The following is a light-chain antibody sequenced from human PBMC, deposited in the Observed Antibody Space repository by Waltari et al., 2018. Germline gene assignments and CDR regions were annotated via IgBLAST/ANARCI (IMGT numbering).Light chain of an antibody. CDR1: RSDIVYYNF. V-gene: IGLV2-14*03. Sequence: QSGLTPPASVSGSPGQSITISCTGTRSDIVYYNFVSWYQQHPGKAPKLVIFDVSRWPSRVSHRFSGSKSGDTVSLTISGSQSGNESAYYCASLTSADTVLFDCGNKVTIL. CDR2: DVS. J-gene: IGLJ6*01. CDR3: ASLTSADTVL.